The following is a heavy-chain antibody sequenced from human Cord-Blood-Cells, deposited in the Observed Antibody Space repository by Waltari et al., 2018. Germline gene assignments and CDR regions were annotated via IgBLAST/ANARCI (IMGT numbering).Heavy chain of an antibody. V-gene: IGHV3-30*04. CDR1: GFTFSSYA. CDR3: ARDRVLAADY. Sequence: QVQLVESGGGVVQPGRSLRLSCAASGFTFSSYAMHWVRQAPGKGLGWVAVISYDGSNKYYADSVKGRFTISRDNSKNTLYLQMNSLRAEDTAVYYCARDRVLAADYWGQGTLVTVSS. J-gene: IGHJ4*02. D-gene: IGHD3-10*01. CDR2: ISYDGSNK.